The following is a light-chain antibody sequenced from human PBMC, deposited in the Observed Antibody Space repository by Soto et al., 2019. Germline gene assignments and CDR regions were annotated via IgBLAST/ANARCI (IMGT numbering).Light chain of an antibody. CDR2: AAS. Sequence: IQMTQSPLSLSASVGDRVIITCRASRDIGNDLGWYQQKPGKAPKLLIFAASTLHSGVPSRFSGSGSGTVFTLTISSLHPEDFATYYCQKCKVAPFTFGGGTKVEIK. J-gene: IGKJ4*01. CDR3: QKCKVAPFT. V-gene: IGKV1-6*01. CDR1: RDIGND.